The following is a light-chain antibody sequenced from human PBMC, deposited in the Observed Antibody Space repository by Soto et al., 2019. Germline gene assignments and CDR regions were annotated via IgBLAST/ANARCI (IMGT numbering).Light chain of an antibody. V-gene: IGKV3-20*01. CDR2: DAI. CDR1: QSVARNL. Sequence: EIVLTQSPGTLSLSPGERATLSCRASQSVARNLLAWFQQRPGQPPMLLIYDAIGRATGNQDRFSGSGSTNDVTHTINRQEPEEFAVYYCHQYASSPLTFGQGNKLEIK. CDR3: HQYASSPLT. J-gene: IGKJ2*01.